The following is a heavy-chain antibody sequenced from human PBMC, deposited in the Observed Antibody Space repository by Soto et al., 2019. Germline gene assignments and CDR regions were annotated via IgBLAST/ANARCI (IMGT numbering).Heavy chain of an antibody. CDR3: ARDPSTTGYYGLDV. Sequence: GGSLRLSCAASGFTVKNYQMNWVCQAPGKGLEWVSVIYSGGVTYYPDSVKGRFTTIRDTSKNTVYLQMSSLRADDTAMYYCARDPSTTGYYGLDVWGQGTTVTVSS. J-gene: IGHJ6*02. V-gene: IGHV3-53*01. CDR1: GFTVKNYQ. CDR2: IYSGGVT.